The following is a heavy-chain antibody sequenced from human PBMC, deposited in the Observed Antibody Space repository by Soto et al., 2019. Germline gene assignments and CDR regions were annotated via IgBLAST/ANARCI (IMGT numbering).Heavy chain of an antibody. Sequence: PSETLFLTCTVSGGSISSSSYYWGWIRQPPGKGLEWIGSIYYSGSTYYNPSLKSRVTISVDTSKNQFSLKLSSVTAADTAVYYCARVLSSSWRTFDYWGQGTLVTVSS. CDR3: ARVLSSSWRTFDY. V-gene: IGHV4-39*01. D-gene: IGHD6-13*01. CDR1: GGSISSSSYY. J-gene: IGHJ4*02. CDR2: IYYSGST.